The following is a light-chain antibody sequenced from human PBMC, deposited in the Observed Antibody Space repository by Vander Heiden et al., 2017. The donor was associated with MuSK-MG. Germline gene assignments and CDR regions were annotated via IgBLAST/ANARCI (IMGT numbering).Light chain of an antibody. CDR1: SLRSYD. Sequence: SSELTQDPAVSVALEQTVRITCQGDSLRSYDARWYQQKPGQAPVLVIYGKNNRPSVIPDRFSGSSSGNTASLTITGAQAEDEADYYCNSRDSSGNHPYVVFGGGTKLTVL. V-gene: IGLV3-19*01. J-gene: IGLJ2*01. CDR3: NSRDSSGNHPYVV. CDR2: GKN.